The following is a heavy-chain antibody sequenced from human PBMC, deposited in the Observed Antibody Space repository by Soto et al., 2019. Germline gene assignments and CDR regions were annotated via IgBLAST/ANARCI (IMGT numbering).Heavy chain of an antibody. J-gene: IGHJ4*02. D-gene: IGHD6-13*01. CDR2: ISAYNGNI. Sequence: QVQLVQSGGEVKKPGATVKVSCKASAYTFTNYGISWVRQAPGQGRDRMGWISAYNGNINYAQKFRGRVTMTTDTSPSSAYLEVRSLRSDDTAVYYCARSGSSWNLREFDSWGQGILVTVSS. V-gene: IGHV1-18*01. CDR3: ARSGSSWNLREFDS. CDR1: AYTFTNYG.